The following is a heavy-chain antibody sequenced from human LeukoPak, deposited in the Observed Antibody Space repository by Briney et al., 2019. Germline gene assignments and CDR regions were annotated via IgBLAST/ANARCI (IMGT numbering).Heavy chain of an antibody. Sequence: SETLSLTCAVYGGSFSGYYLSWIRQPPGKGLEWIGEINHSGSTNYNPPLKSRVTISVDTSKNQFSLKLSSVTAADTAVYYCASGRAAAGVSGADYWGQGTLVTVSS. CDR3: ASGRAAAGVSGADY. V-gene: IGHV4-34*01. CDR2: INHSGST. D-gene: IGHD6-13*01. J-gene: IGHJ4*02. CDR1: GGSFSGYY.